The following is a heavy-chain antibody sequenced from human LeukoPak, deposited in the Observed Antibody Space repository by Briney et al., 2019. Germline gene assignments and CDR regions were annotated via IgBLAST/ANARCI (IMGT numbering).Heavy chain of an antibody. Sequence: TSETLSLTCTVSGGSISSGGYYWSWIRQHPGKGLERIGYIYYSGSTYYIPSLKSRVTISVDTSKNQFSLKLSSVTAADTAVYYCAREKEGDIVVVPAAIGQARWFDPWGQGTLVTVSS. CDR3: AREKEGDIVVVPAAIGQARWFDP. CDR2: IYYSGST. D-gene: IGHD2-2*01. J-gene: IGHJ5*02. V-gene: IGHV4-31*03. CDR1: GGSISSGGYY.